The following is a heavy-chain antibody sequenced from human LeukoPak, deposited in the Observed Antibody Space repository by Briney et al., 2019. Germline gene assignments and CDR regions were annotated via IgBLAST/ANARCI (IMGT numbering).Heavy chain of an antibody. V-gene: IGHV3-23*01. CDR1: GFTFSSYA. D-gene: IGHD3-22*01. CDR2: ISGSGGST. Sequence: GGSLRLSCAASGFTFSSYAMSWVRQAPGKGLEWVSAISGSGGSTYYADSVKGRFTISRDNSKNTLYLQMNSLRAEDTAVYYCAKAGSNYDSSGYFDYWGQGTLVTVSS. CDR3: AKAGSNYDSSGYFDY. J-gene: IGHJ4*02.